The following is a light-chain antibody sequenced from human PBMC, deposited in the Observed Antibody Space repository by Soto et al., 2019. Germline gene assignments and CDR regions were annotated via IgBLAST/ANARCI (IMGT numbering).Light chain of an antibody. J-gene: IGLJ1*01. V-gene: IGLV3-27*01. CDR1: VLAKKY. Sequence: SELTQPSSVSVSPGQTARITCSGDVLAKKYARWFQQKPGQAPVLVIYKDSERPSGIPERFSGSSSGTTVTLTISGAQSDGEADYYCAAWDDSLNGRVFGTGTKLTVL. CDR2: KDS. CDR3: AAWDDSLNGRV.